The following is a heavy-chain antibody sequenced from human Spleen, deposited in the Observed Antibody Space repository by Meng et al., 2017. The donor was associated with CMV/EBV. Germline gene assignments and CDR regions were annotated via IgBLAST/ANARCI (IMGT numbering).Heavy chain of an antibody. CDR2: ISSSSSYI. J-gene: IGHJ5*02. CDR3: ARAPPYCSSTSCFNWFDP. Sequence: FTFSSYSRNWVRQAPGKGLEWVSSISSSSSYIYYADSVKGRFTISRDNAKNSLYLQMNSLRAEDTAVYYCARAPPYCSSTSCFNWFDPWGQGTLVTVSS. CDR1: FTFSSYS. V-gene: IGHV3-21*01. D-gene: IGHD2-2*01.